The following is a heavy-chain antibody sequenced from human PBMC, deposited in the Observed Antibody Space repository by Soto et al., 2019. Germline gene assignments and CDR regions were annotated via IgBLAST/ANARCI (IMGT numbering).Heavy chain of an antibody. V-gene: IGHV3-23*01. CDR1: GFTFGTYT. Sequence: QVLESGGNSLQPGGSLRLSCAASGFTFGTYTMSWVRLAPGKGLEWVSAISATGDSTYYADSVKGRFTISRDNSKNTLYVQMDSLRVEDTALYCVTHWGGATVLRGLAVWGHGTTVTVSS. J-gene: IGHJ6*02. CDR3: THWGGATVLRGLAV. CDR2: ISATGDST. D-gene: IGHD3-10*01.